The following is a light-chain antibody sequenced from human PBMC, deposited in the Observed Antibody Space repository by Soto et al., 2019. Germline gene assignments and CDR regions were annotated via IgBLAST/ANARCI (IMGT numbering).Light chain of an antibody. V-gene: IGLV2-11*01. J-gene: IGLJ1*01. CDR3: CSYADNFAYV. CDR2: NVT. Sequence: QSALTQPRSVSGSPGQSVTISCTGTNSDVGRYNFVSWYQHHPGKAPKLMVYNVTERPSGVPDRFSGSRSGNTASLTISGLQAEDEADYSCCSYADNFAYVFGTGTKLTVL. CDR1: NSDVGRYNF.